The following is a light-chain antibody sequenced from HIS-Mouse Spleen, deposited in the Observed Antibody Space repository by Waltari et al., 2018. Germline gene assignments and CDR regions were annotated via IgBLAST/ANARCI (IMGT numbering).Light chain of an antibody. CDR1: SSDVGGYNY. Sequence: QSALTQPRSVSGSPGQSVTISCTGTSSDVGGYNYVSWYQQHPGKAPKLMIYDVSKRPSAVPDRCSGSKSGNTASLTISGLQAEDEADYYCCSYAGSYTGVFGTGTKVTVL. CDR2: DVS. J-gene: IGLJ1*01. V-gene: IGLV2-11*01. CDR3: CSYAGSYTGV.